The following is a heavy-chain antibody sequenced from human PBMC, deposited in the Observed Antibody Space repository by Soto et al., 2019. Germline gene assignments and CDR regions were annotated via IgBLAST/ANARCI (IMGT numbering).Heavy chain of an antibody. V-gene: IGHV2-5*02. Sequence: QITLKESGPTLVKPTQTLTLTCTFSGFSLSTSGVGVGWIRQPPGKALEWLGNIYWDDDKRYRPSLKSRLTITKDTSKNQLDLTMTNMDPVDTATYYCAHLPWKQLWPRAPVVYWGQGTPVTVSS. J-gene: IGHJ4*02. CDR2: IYWDDDK. D-gene: IGHD5-18*01. CDR3: AHLPWKQLWPRAPVVY. CDR1: GFSLSTSGVG.